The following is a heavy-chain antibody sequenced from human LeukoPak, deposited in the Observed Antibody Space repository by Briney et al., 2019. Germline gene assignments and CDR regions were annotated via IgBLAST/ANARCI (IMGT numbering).Heavy chain of an antibody. CDR2: ISSSSSYI. Sequence: GGSLRLSCAASGFTFSSYSMNWVRQAPGKGLEWVSSISSSSSYIYYADSVKGRFTISRDNAKNSLYLQMNSLRAEDTAVYYCAREVIVVVPAAVDWYFDLWGRGTLVTVSS. V-gene: IGHV3-21*01. D-gene: IGHD2-2*01. CDR1: GFTFSSYS. J-gene: IGHJ2*01. CDR3: AREVIVVVPAAVDWYFDL.